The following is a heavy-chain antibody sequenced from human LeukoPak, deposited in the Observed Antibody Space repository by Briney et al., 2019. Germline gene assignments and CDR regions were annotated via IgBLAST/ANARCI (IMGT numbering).Heavy chain of an antibody. CDR1: GFTFSSYA. CDR2: MSGSGGST. Sequence: PGGSLRLSCAASGFTFSSYAMSWVRQAPGKGLEWVSAMSGSGGSTYYADSVKGRFTIPRDNSKNTLYLQMNSLRAEATAVYYCAKGSHERSSWYRPFLIDYWGQGTLVTVSS. CDR3: AKGSHERSSWYRPFLIDY. D-gene: IGHD6-13*01. J-gene: IGHJ4*02. V-gene: IGHV3-23*01.